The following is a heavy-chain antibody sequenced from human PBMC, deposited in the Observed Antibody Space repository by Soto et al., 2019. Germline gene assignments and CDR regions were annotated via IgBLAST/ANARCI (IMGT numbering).Heavy chain of an antibody. CDR2: IYYSGST. CDR3: ARASGSGSYYNFDY. D-gene: IGHD3-10*01. V-gene: IGHV4-39*07. J-gene: IGHJ4*02. CDR1: GGSISSSSYY. Sequence: SETLSLTCTVSGGSISSSSYYWGWIRQPPGKGLEWIGSIYYSGSTYYNPSLKSQVTISVDTSKNQFSLKLSSVTAADTAVYYCARASGSGSYYNFDYWGQGTLVTVSS.